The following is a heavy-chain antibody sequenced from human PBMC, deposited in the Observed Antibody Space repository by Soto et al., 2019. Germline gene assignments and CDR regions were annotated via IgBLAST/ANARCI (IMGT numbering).Heavy chain of an antibody. D-gene: IGHD2-21*02. CDR3: AREPYGDSQYFDY. CDR1: GVTSTNFG. V-gene: IGHV3-30*03. J-gene: IGHJ4*02. CDR2: ISYDGTND. Sequence: AGSLRHSNSASGVTSTNFGMHWVRQAPGKGLEWVAIISYDGTNDFYADSVKGRFTISRDNSKNTIYLQANSLRAEVTAVYYSAREPYGDSQYFDYWGQGT.